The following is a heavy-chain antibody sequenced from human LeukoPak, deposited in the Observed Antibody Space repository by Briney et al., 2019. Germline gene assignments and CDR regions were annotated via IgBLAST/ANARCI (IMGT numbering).Heavy chain of an antibody. CDR2: ISYDGSNK. CDR3: ANRGDTAMVLDY. D-gene: IGHD5-18*01. J-gene: IGHJ4*02. V-gene: IGHV3-30*18. Sequence: GGSLRLSCAASGFTFSSYGMHWVRQAPGKGLEWVAVISYDGSNKYYADSVKGRFTISRDNSKNTLYLQMNSLRAEDTAVYYCANRGDTAMVLDYWGQGTLVTVSS. CDR1: GFTFSSYG.